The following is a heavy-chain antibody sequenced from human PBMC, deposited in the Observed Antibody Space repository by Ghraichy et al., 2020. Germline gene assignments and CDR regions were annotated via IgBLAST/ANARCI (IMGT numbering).Heavy chain of an antibody. J-gene: IGHJ4*02. CDR2: INQDATET. Sequence: GGSLRLSCAASGFTFSNHWMSWVRQAPGKGLQWVANINQDATETYYVGSVRGRFTISRDNARRSLYLQMNSLRTEDTAVYFCARGATMIDLERPGLYHFDSWGQGTLVTASS. CDR1: GFTFSNHW. CDR3: ARGATMIDLERPGLYHFDS. V-gene: IGHV3-7*01. D-gene: IGHD1-1*01.